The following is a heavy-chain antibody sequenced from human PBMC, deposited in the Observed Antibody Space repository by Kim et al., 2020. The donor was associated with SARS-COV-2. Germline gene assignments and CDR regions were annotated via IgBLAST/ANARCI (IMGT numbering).Heavy chain of an antibody. Sequence: SETLSLTCIVPDDSISNYYWSWIRQPPGKGPEWIGYIYYNGDTYYNPSLRSRVTISIDTSKNQFSLKVSSMTAADTASYYCARAPYRGSNSRDAFDIWGQGTMVTVFS. CDR3: ARAPYRGSNSRDAFDI. V-gene: IGHV4-59*01. J-gene: IGHJ3*02. CDR1: DDSISNYY. D-gene: IGHD4-4*01. CDR2: IYYNGDT.